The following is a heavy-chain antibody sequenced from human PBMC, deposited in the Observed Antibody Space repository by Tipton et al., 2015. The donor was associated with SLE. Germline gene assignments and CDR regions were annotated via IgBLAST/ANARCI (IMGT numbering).Heavy chain of an antibody. CDR1: GFTFSSYW. Sequence: SLRLSCAASGFTFSSYWMHWVRQAPGKGLEWVSYITNSGDTSYYSDSVTGRFTISRDNADDSLSLQMNSLRLEDTAVYYCARGGDFGDYDFDWFDPWGQGTLVTVSS. V-gene: IGHV3-48*03. D-gene: IGHD4-17*01. CDR3: ARGGDFGDYDFDWFDP. J-gene: IGHJ5*02. CDR2: ITNSGDTS.